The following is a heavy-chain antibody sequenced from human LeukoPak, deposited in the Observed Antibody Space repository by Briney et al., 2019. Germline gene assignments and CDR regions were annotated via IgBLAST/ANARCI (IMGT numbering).Heavy chain of an antibody. CDR2: INSDGSST. Sequence: PGGSLRLSCAASGFTFSSYWMHWVRQAPGKGLVWVSRINSDGSSTSHADSVKGRFTISRDNAKNTLYLQMNSLRAEDTAVYYCARDPDYGDYLFHFDYWGQGTLVTVSS. J-gene: IGHJ4*02. CDR1: GFTFSSYW. D-gene: IGHD4-17*01. V-gene: IGHV3-74*01. CDR3: ARDPDYGDYLFHFDY.